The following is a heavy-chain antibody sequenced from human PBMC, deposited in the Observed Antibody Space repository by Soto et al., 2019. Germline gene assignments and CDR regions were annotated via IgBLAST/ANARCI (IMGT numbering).Heavy chain of an antibody. J-gene: IGHJ6*02. D-gene: IGHD2-2*02. CDR3: ARADCSSTSCYRWGSYYYGMDV. V-gene: IGHV1-69*06. CDR2: IIPIFGTA. Sequence: QVQLVQSGAEVKKPGSSVKVSCKASGGTFSSYAISWVRQAPGQGLEWMGGIIPIFGTANYAQKFQGRVTITADKSTSTAYMELSSLRSEDTAVYYCARADCSSTSCYRWGSYYYGMDVWGHGTTVTVSS. CDR1: GGTFSSYA.